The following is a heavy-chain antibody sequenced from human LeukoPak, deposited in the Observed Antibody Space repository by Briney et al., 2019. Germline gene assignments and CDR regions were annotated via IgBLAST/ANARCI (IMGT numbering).Heavy chain of an antibody. CDR2: IYYSGST. CDR1: GGSISSYY. J-gene: IGHJ4*02. D-gene: IGHD3-3*01. CDR3: ASRSSIWSGYQDTLYYFDS. Sequence: KPSETLSRTCTVSGGSISSYYWSWIRQPPGKRLEWIGHIYYSGSTNYNPSLKSRVTISVDPSKNQFSLKLSSVTAADTAVYYCASRSSIWSGYQDTLYYFDSWGQGTLVTVSS. V-gene: IGHV4-59*01.